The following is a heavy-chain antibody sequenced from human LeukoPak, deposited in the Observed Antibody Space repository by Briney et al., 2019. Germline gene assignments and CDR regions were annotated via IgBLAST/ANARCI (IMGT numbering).Heavy chain of an antibody. Sequence: PGGSLRLSCAASGFTFSSYGMHWVRQAPGKGLEWVAVISYDGSNKYYADSVKGRFTISRDNSKNTLYLQMNSLRAEDTAVYYCAKDLGYGAYDSYFDYWGQGTLVTVSS. CDR1: GFTFSSYG. J-gene: IGHJ4*02. D-gene: IGHD4-17*01. V-gene: IGHV3-30*18. CDR2: ISYDGSNK. CDR3: AKDLGYGAYDSYFDY.